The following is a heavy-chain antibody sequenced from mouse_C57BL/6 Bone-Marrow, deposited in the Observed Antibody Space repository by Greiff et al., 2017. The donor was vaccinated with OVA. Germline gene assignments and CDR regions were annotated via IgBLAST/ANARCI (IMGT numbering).Heavy chain of an antibody. D-gene: IGHD1-1*01. V-gene: IGHV5-6*01. Sequence: EVQLQESGGDLVKPGGSLKLSCAASGFTFSSYGMSWVRQTPDKRLEWVATISSGGSYTYYPDSVKGRFTISRDNAKNTLYLQMSSLKSEDTAMYYCARHHVLRYYAMDYWGQGTSVTVSS. CDR2: ISSGGSYT. J-gene: IGHJ4*01. CDR1: GFTFSSYG. CDR3: ARHHVLRYYAMDY.